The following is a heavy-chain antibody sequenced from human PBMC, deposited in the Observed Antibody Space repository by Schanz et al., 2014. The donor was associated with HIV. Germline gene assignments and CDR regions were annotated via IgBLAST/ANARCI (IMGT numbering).Heavy chain of an antibody. J-gene: IGHJ6*02. V-gene: IGHV3-23*01. CDR1: GFTFKSYA. D-gene: IGHD3-16*01. CDR3: ARDGGEV. CDR2: ITGSGVST. Sequence: EVQLLESGGGLVQAGGSLRLSCAASGFTFKSYAMTWVRQAPGKGLDWVSGITGSGVSTYYADSVKGRFTISRDNARNSLYLQIRSLRAEDTAVYYCARDGGEVWGQGTTVTVSS.